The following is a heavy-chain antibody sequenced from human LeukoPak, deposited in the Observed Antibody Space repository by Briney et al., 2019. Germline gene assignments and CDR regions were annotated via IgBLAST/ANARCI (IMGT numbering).Heavy chain of an antibody. CDR1: GFTLSSFW. CDR2: INSDGSST. J-gene: IGHJ4*02. CDR3: ARGGGYSYAPFGY. V-gene: IGHV3-74*01. Sequence: QSGRSLRLSCAASGFTLSSFWMHWVRQAPGKGLVWVSRINSDGSSTSYADSVKGRFTTSSDNAKNTLYLQINSLRAEDTAVYYCARGGGYSYAPFGYWGQGTLVTVSS. D-gene: IGHD5-18*01.